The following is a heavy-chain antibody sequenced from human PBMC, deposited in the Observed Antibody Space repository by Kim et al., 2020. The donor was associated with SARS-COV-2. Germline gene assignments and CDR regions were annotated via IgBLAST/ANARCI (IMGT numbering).Heavy chain of an antibody. CDR3: AKALFGGFEY. CDR2: ISGSGHTT. CDR1: GFTFSTYG. V-gene: IGHV3-23*01. Sequence: GGSLRLSCTASGFTFSTYGMSWVRQTPGKGLECVSGISGSGHTTYYGDSVKGRLTISRDNCKSTLSLQMNSLRVEDTAVYFCAKALFGGFEYWSQGNLVTVSS. J-gene: IGHJ4*02. D-gene: IGHD3-10*01.